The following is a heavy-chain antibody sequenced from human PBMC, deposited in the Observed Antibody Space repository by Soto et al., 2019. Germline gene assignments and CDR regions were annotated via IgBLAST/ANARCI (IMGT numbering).Heavy chain of an antibody. CDR1: GGSISSSSYY. CDR3: ARNVMITFGGVIVTNWFDP. CDR2: IYYSGST. D-gene: IGHD3-16*02. Sequence: QLQLQESGPGLVKPSETLSLTCTVSGGSISSSSYYWGWIRQPPGKGLEGIGSIYYSGSTYYNPSLKSRVTISVDTSKNQFSLKLSSVTAADTAVYYCARNVMITFGGVIVTNWFDPWGQGTLVTVSS. V-gene: IGHV4-39*01. J-gene: IGHJ5*02.